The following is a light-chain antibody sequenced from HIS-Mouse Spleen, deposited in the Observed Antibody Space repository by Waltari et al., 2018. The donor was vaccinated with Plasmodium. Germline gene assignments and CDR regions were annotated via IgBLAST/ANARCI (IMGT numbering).Light chain of an antibody. Sequence: SYALTQPPPVSVSPGHTARITFSGDAFPTQYANWSQQQSGQAHVLVIYEDSKRPSGIPERFAGSSSGTMATLTISGAQVEDEADYYCYSTDSSGNHRVFGGGTKLTVL. CDR2: EDS. J-gene: IGLJ3*02. V-gene: IGLV3-10*01. CDR1: AFPTQY. CDR3: YSTDSSGNHRV.